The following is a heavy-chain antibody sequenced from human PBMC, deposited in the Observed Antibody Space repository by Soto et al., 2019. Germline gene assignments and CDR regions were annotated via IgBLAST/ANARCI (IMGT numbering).Heavy chain of an antibody. D-gene: IGHD3-10*01. Sequence: GGSLRLSCAASGFIFSRYGMNWLRQAPGKGLEWVSSISTSGDTTYYADSVKGRFTISRDNSKNMLYLQMNSLRAEDTAVYYCATGSYYYGSVSHSPYDSWGLGTLVTVSS. J-gene: IGHJ4*02. CDR1: GFIFSRYG. CDR3: ATGSYYYGSVSHSPYDS. V-gene: IGHV3-23*01. CDR2: ISTSGDTT.